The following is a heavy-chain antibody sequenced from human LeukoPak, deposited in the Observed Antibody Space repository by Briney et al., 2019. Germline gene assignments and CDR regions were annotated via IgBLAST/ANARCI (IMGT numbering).Heavy chain of an antibody. Sequence: ASVKVSCKASGFTFTSSAVQWVRQARGQRLEWIGWIVVGSGNTNYAQKFQERVTITRDMSTSLVYMELSSLRSEDTAVYYCAAVAAYYYDSRDAFDVWGQGTMVTVSS. J-gene: IGHJ3*01. CDR1: GFTFTSSA. D-gene: IGHD3-22*01. CDR3: AAVAAYYYDSRDAFDV. CDR2: IVVGSGNT. V-gene: IGHV1-58*01.